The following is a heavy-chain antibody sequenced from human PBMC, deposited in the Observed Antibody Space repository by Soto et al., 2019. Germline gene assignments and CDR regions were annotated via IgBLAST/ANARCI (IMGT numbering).Heavy chain of an antibody. CDR1: GFTFSNYA. J-gene: IGHJ6*02. CDR3: ARGDREDTAVVIGVWPGEYGVDV. CDR2: ISYNGGNR. V-gene: IGHV3-30*04. D-gene: IGHD2-15*01. Sequence: QVQLVESGGGVVQPGRSLRLSCAASGFTFSNYAMHWVRQAPGKGLECVAVISYNGGNRFYRDYVKGRFTISRDNSKNTVHLQIDSLRYEDAAVYYCARGDREDTAVVIGVWPGEYGVDVWGQGTTVTVSS.